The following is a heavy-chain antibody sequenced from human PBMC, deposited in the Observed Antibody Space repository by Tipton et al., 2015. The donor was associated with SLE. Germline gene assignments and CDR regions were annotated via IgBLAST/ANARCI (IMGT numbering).Heavy chain of an antibody. CDR3: ARNWNYFQFDP. V-gene: IGHV4-59*11. CDR1: GSSLSSHY. Sequence: TLSLTCRVSGSSLSSHYWSWIRQPPGKGLEWIGYMYYSGSTNYNPSLKSRVSISVDTSKNQFSLKLTSVTAADTAVYYCARNWNYFQFDPWGQGALVTVSS. CDR2: MYYSGST. J-gene: IGHJ5*02. D-gene: IGHD1-7*01.